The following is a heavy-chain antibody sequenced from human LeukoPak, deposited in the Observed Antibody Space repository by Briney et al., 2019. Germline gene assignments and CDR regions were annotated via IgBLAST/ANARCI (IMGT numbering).Heavy chain of an antibody. V-gene: IGHV3-30*18. CDR3: AKDPTRYIAAAEKGMDV. J-gene: IGHJ6*02. CDR2: ISYDGSNK. D-gene: IGHD6-13*01. Sequence: PGGSLRLSCAASEFTFSSYGMRWVRQAPGKGLEWVAVISYDGSNKYYADSVKGRFTISRDNSKNTLYLQMNSLRAEDTAVYYCAKDPTRYIAAAEKGMDVWGQGTTVTVSS. CDR1: EFTFSSYG.